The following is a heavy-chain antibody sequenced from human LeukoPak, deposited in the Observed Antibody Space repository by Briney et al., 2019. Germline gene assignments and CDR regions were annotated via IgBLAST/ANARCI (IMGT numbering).Heavy chain of an antibody. CDR3: AREDASSWDY. CDR1: GFTFSSYE. CDR2: ISSSGSYI. V-gene: IGHV3-21*01. D-gene: IGHD6-13*01. J-gene: IGHJ4*02. Sequence: GGSLRLSCAASGFTFSSYEMHWVRQAPGKGLEWVSSISSSGSYIYYADSLKGRFTISRDNAKNSLYLQMNSLRAEDTAVYYCAREDASSWDYWGQGILVTVSS.